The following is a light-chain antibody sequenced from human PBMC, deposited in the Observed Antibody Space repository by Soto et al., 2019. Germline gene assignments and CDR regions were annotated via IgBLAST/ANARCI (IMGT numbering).Light chain of an antibody. J-gene: IGKJ4*01. CDR1: QSVSSY. Sequence: EIVLTQSPATLSLSPGERATLSCRASQSVSSYLAWYQQKPGQAPRLLIFDASNRATGIPARFSGSGSGTDFTPTIISLEPEDFAVYYCQQRSNWPLLTFGGGTKVEIK. CDR2: DAS. V-gene: IGKV3-11*01. CDR3: QQRSNWPLLT.